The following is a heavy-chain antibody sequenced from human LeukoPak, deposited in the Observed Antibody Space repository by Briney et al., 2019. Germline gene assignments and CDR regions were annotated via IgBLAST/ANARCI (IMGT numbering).Heavy chain of an antibody. CDR3: ARGDALVREVPEYYYDY. J-gene: IGHJ4*02. V-gene: IGHV1-2*02. CDR2: INSKTGAT. D-gene: IGHD3-10*01. Sequence: ASVKVSCKASVFTFTNYFLHWVRHTPGQVLEWMAYINSKTGATTYAQKFLGRVTLTTDTSISTTYMDLSRLTSGDTAVYYCARGDALVREVPEYYYDYWGQGTLVTVSS. CDR1: VFTFTNYF.